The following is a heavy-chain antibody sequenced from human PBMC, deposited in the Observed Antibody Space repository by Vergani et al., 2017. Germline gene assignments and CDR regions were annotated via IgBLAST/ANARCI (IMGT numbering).Heavy chain of an antibody. J-gene: IGHJ4*02. Sequence: QLQLQESGPGLVKPSETLSLTCSVSGGSMSGYYWSWIRQPPGKELEWIGYMYHSGSTNYNPSLETRVTISGDTSKNQFSLKLNSVTAADTAMYYCARMGGYDEGDAFRIGYFDSWGPGILVTVSS. CDR3: ARMGGYDEGDAFRIGYFDS. V-gene: IGHV4-59*12. D-gene: IGHD3-22*01. CDR1: GGSMSGYY. CDR2: MYHSGST.